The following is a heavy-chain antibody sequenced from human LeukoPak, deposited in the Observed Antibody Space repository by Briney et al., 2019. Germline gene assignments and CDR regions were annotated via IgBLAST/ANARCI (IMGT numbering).Heavy chain of an antibody. V-gene: IGHV3-30*02. CDR2: IRYDGSNK. CDR1: GFTFSSYG. J-gene: IGHJ3*02. CDR3: AKDGPRYDAFDI. Sequence: PGGSLRLSCAASGFTFSSYGMHWVRQAPGKGLERVAFIRYDGSNKYYADSVKGRFTISRDNSKNTLYLQMNSLRAEDTAVYYCAKDGPRYDAFDIWGQGTMVTVSS.